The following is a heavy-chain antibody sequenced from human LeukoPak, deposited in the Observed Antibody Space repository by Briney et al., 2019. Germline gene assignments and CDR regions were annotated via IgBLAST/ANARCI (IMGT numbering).Heavy chain of an antibody. D-gene: IGHD3-3*01. CDR3: ARQSKGLRFLGGAFGWYFDL. Sequence: SETLSLTCSVSGGSISSSSYYWGWIRQPPGKGLEWIGRIYYSGSTYYNPSLKSRITTSVDTSKKQFSLQLFSVTAADTAVYYCARQSKGLRFLGGAFGWYFDLWGRGTLVTVSS. CDR1: GGSISSSSYY. V-gene: IGHV4-39*01. J-gene: IGHJ2*01. CDR2: IYYSGST.